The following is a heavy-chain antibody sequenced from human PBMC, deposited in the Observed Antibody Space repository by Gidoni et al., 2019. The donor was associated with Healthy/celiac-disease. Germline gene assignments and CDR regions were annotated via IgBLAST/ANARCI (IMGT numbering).Heavy chain of an antibody. D-gene: IGHD2-21*02. CDR3: ARDRRGGPYCGGDCPLDV. Sequence: EVQLVESGGGLVQPGGSLRLSCAASGFTFSRSWMHWVRQAPGKGLVWVSRINSDGSSTSYADSVKGRFTISRDNAKNTLYLQMNSLRAEDTAVYYCARDRRGGPYCGGDCPLDVWGQGTLVTVSS. CDR2: INSDGSST. CDR1: GFTFSRSW. V-gene: IGHV3-74*01. J-gene: IGHJ4*02.